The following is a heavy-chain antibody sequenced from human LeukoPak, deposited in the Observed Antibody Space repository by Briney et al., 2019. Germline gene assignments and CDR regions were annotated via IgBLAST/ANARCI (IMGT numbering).Heavy chain of an antibody. Sequence: ASVKVSCKASGYTFTGYYMHWVRQAPGQGLEWMGWINPNSGGTNYAQKFQGRVTTTRDTSISTAYMELSRLRSDDTAVYYCARAYYDILTGYQYYYMDVWGKGTTVTISS. CDR1: GYTFTGYY. CDR2: INPNSGGT. D-gene: IGHD3-9*01. J-gene: IGHJ6*03. V-gene: IGHV1-2*02. CDR3: ARAYYDILTGYQYYYMDV.